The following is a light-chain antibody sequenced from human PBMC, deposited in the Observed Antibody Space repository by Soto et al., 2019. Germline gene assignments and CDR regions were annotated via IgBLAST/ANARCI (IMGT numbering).Light chain of an antibody. V-gene: IGLV1-44*01. CDR2: GND. Sequence: QAVVTQPPSASGTPGQRVTISCSDSTSYIGSNVINWYQQLPGTAPKLLIWGNDQRPSGVPDRISGSKSGTSASLAISGLQSEDEGDYYCAAWGDSLSGVVFGGGTQLTVL. J-gene: IGLJ2*01. CDR1: TSYIGSNV. CDR3: AAWGDSLSGVV.